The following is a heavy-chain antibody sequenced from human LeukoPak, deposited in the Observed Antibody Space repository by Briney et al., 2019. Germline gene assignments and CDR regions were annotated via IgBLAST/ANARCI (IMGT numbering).Heavy chain of an antibody. CDR2: INPSSGGT. CDR3: AREGQGRWYFDL. Sequence: ASVKVSCKASGYTFTGYYMHWVRQAPGQGLEWMGWINPSSGGTNYAQKFQGRVTMTRDTSISTAYMELSRLRPDDTAVYYCAREGQGRWYFDLWGRGTLVTVSS. CDR1: GYTFTGYY. V-gene: IGHV1-2*02. J-gene: IGHJ2*01.